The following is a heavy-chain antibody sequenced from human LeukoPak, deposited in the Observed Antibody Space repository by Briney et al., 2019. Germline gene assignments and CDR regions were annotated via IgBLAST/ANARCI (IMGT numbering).Heavy chain of an antibody. CDR3: AGVVVVAAPDAFDI. CDR1: GYSISSGYY. J-gene: IGHJ3*02. CDR2: IYHSGST. Sequence: SETLSLTCTVSGYSISSGYYWGWIRQPPGKGLEWIGSIYHSGSTYYNPSLKSRVTISVDTSKNQFSLKLSSVTAADTAVYYCAGVVVVAAPDAFDIWGQGTMVTVSS. V-gene: IGHV4-38-2*02. D-gene: IGHD2-15*01.